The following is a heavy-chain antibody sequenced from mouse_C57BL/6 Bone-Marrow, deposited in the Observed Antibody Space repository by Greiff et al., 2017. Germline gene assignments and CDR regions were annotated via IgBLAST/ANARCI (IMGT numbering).Heavy chain of an antibody. CDR2: IYPSDSET. CDR3: ARGRWSFAY. V-gene: IGHV1-61*01. CDR1: GYTFTSYW. Sequence: QVQLQQPGAELVRPGSSVKLSCKASGYTFTSYWMDWVKQRPGQGLAWIGNIYPSDSETHYNQKFKDKATLTVDKSSSTAYMQLISLTSEDSAVYYCARGRWSFAYWGQGTLVTVSA. D-gene: IGHD2-3*01. J-gene: IGHJ3*01.